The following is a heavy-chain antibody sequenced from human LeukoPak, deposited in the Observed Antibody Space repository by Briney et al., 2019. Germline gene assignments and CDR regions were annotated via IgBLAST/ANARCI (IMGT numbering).Heavy chain of an antibody. CDR3: AKDRTRYYGSGILTFRA. CDR1: GFTFSSYA. D-gene: IGHD3-10*01. V-gene: IGHV3-23*01. J-gene: IGHJ5*02. Sequence: GGSLRLSCAASGFTFSSYAMSWVRQAPGKGLEWVSAISGSGGSTYYADSVKGRFTISRDNSKNTLYLQMNSLRAEDTAVYYCAKDRTRYYGSGILTFRAWGQGTLATVSS. CDR2: ISGSGGST.